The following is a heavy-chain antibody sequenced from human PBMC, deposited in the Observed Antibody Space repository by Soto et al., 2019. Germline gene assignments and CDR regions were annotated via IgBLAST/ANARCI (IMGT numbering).Heavy chain of an antibody. CDR2: IYYSGST. J-gene: IGHJ1*01. D-gene: IGHD4-17*01. CDR3: ARHDYGGKSRAEYFHH. CDR1: GGSVSSCGYY. Sequence: SETLSLTCAVSGGSVSSCGYYWSWIRQPPGKGLEWIGYIYYSGSTNYNPSLKSRVTISVDTSKNQFSLKLSSVTAADTAVYYCARHDYGGKSRAEYFHHWGQGTLVTVSS. V-gene: IGHV4-61*08.